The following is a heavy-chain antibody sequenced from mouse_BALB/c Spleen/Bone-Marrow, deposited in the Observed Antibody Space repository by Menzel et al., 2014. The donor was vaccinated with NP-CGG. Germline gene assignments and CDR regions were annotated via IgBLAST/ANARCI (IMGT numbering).Heavy chain of an antibody. CDR1: GFTFSSYT. V-gene: IGHV5-12-2*01. J-gene: IGHJ2*01. CDR3: ARQLDSSGYVLDY. CDR2: ISDGGGRA. D-gene: IGHD3-2*01. Sequence: EVKLQESGGGLVQPGGSLKLSCAASGFTFSSYTMSWIRQTPEKRLEWVAYISDGGGRAYYPDTVKGRFTTSRDNAKNTLYLQMSSLKSEDTAMYYCARQLDSSGYVLDYWGQGTTLTVSS.